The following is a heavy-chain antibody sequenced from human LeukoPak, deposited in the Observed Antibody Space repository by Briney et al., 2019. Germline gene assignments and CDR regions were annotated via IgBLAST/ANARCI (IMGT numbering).Heavy chain of an antibody. V-gene: IGHV1-69*01. J-gene: IGHJ6*02. CDR1: GGTFSNYA. CDR3: ARVPPQSRTNGVFAYYYYGMDV. D-gene: IGHD2-8*01. Sequence: GASVKVSCKASGGTFSNYAISWVRRAPGQGLEWMGGIIPIFGAANYAQTFQGRVTITADESTSTAYMELSSLTSEDTAVYYCARVPPQSRTNGVFAYYYYGMDVWGQGTTVTVSS. CDR2: IIPIFGAA.